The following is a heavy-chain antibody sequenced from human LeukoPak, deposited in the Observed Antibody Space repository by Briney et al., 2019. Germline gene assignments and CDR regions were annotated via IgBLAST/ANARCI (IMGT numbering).Heavy chain of an antibody. Sequence: GASVKVSCKASGGTFSSHFISWVRQAPRQGLEWMGGINPIFGTDHYAQKFQDRVTITADISTNTVYMELSNLRSEDTAMYYCARDEEGDCGGDCYNWFAPWGQGTLVTVSS. CDR1: GGTFSSHF. CDR3: ARDEEGDCGGDCYNWFAP. D-gene: IGHD2-21*02. V-gene: IGHV1-69*06. CDR2: INPIFGTD. J-gene: IGHJ5*02.